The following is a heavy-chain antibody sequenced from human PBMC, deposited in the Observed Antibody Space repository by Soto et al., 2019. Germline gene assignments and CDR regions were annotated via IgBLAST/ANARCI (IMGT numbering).Heavy chain of an antibody. CDR3: XREKLLXXGXFFDY. J-gene: IGHJ4*02. Sequence: GGSLRLSXAASGFTFSSXXXXXXXQAPGKGLEWVEVILNDGSNKNYEDSGKGRFTISRDNSKNTLYLQMNSLRAEDXAVYXCXREKLLXXGXFFDYWGQGTLVTVSS. CDR1: GFTFSSXX. CDR2: ILNDGSNK. D-gene: IGHD3-10*01. V-gene: IGHV3-33*01.